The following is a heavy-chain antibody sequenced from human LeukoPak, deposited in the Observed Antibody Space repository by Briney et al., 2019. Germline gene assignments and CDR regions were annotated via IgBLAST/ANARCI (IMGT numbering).Heavy chain of an antibody. CDR3: AKAGAVVVVAAKYFDY. CDR1: GFTFSSYA. D-gene: IGHD2-15*01. CDR2: ISGSDGSA. J-gene: IGHJ4*02. V-gene: IGHV3-23*01. Sequence: GGSLRLSCSASGFTFSSYAMSWVRQAPGEGLEWVSIISGSDGSAYYADSVKGRFTISRDNSKNTLYLQMNSLRAEDTAVYYCAKAGAVVVVAAKYFDYWGQGTLVTVSS.